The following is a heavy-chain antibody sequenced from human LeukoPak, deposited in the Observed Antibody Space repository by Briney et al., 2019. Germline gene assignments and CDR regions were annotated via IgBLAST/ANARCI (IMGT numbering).Heavy chain of an antibody. CDR1: GFTFGNSW. V-gene: IGHV3-74*01. CDR3: ARESIAAAGTYYHYYGMDV. CDR2: INADGSTA. Sequence: GGSLRLSCAASGFTFGNSWVHWVRQAPGKGLVWVSLINADGSTATYADSVKGRFTISRDNSKNTLYLQMNSLRAEDTAVYYCARESIAAAGTYYHYYGMDVWGQGTTVTVSS. J-gene: IGHJ6*02. D-gene: IGHD6-13*01.